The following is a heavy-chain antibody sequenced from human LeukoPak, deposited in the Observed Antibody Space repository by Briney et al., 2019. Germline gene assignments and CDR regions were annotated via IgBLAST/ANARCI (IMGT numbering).Heavy chain of an antibody. CDR3: ARSTDSSGYYYDY. J-gene: IGHJ4*02. V-gene: IGHV3-21*01. Sequence: PGGSLRLSCAASGFTVSSNYMSWVRRAPGKGLEWVSSISSSSSYIYYADSVKGRFTISRDNAKNSLYLQMNSLRAEDTAVSYCARSTDSSGYYYDYWGQGTLVTVSS. D-gene: IGHD3-22*01. CDR2: ISSSSSYI. CDR1: GFTVSSNY.